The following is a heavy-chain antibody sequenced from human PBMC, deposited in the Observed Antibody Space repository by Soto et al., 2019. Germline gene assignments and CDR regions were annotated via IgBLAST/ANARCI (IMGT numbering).Heavy chain of an antibody. Sequence: QLQLQESGPGLVKPSETLSLTCTVSGGSISSSSYYWGWIRQPPGKGLEWIGSIYYSGSTYYNPSLKSRVTISVDTSKKQFSLKLSSVTAADTAVYYCARGRRYSSSWYSDYWGQGTLVTVSS. J-gene: IGHJ4*02. CDR2: IYYSGST. D-gene: IGHD6-13*01. V-gene: IGHV4-39*01. CDR3: ARGRRYSSSWYSDY. CDR1: GGSISSSSYY.